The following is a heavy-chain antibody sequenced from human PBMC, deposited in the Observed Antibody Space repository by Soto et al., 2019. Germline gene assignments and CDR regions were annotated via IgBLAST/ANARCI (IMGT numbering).Heavy chain of an antibody. CDR2: IWYDGSNE. D-gene: IGHD3-22*01. CDR3: VRDPVFYESSGYYIPTSGQLDY. Sequence: GGSLRLSCAASGFTFSSYGMHWVRQAPGKGLEWVAVIWYDGSNENYADSVKGRFTISRDNSKNTLDLQMNSLRAEDTAVYYCVRDPVFYESSGYYIPTSGQLDYWGQGTQVTVSS. CDR1: GFTFSSYG. V-gene: IGHV3-33*01. J-gene: IGHJ4*02.